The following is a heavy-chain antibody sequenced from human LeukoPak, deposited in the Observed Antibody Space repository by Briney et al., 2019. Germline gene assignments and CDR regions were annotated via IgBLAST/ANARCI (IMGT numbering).Heavy chain of an antibody. Sequence: GGSLRLSCAASGFTFSSYSMNWVRQAPGKGLEWVSSISSSSSYIYYADSVKGRFTISRDNAKNSLYLQMNSLRAEDTAVYYCARVRRYDFWSGYYADYWGQGTLVTVSS. J-gene: IGHJ4*02. CDR1: GFTFSSYS. D-gene: IGHD3-3*01. V-gene: IGHV3-21*01. CDR3: ARVRRYDFWSGYYADY. CDR2: ISSSSSYI.